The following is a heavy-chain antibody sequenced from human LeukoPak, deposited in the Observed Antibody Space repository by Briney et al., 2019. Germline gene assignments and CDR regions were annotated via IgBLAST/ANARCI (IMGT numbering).Heavy chain of an antibody. D-gene: IGHD1-26*01. CDR1: GGSISGSSYY. J-gene: IGHJ6*03. Sequence: PSETLSLTCTVSGGSISGSSYYWGWVRQPPGKGLEWIGEINHGGSTNSNPFLKSRVTISVDTSKNQFSLILNSVTAADTAVYYCARGTRYYRVSPYYHYYYMDVWGKGTTVTVSS. V-gene: IGHV4-39*07. CDR3: ARGTRYYRVSPYYHYYYMDV. CDR2: INHGGST.